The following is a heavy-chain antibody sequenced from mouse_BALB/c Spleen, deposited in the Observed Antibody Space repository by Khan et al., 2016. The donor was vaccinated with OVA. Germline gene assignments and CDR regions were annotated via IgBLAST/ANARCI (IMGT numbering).Heavy chain of an antibody. CDR3: TRGYYGDPLAY. J-gene: IGHJ3*01. CDR1: GFTFSDYY. Sequence: EVELVESGGGLVKPGGSLKLSCAASGFTFSDYYMYWVRQTPDKRLEWVATISDGTTYIYYPDNVKGRFTISRDNAKNNLYLQMSSLKTEDTAMYYCTRGYYGDPLAYWGQGTLVTVSA. D-gene: IGHD2-13*01. V-gene: IGHV5-4*02. CDR2: ISDGTTYI.